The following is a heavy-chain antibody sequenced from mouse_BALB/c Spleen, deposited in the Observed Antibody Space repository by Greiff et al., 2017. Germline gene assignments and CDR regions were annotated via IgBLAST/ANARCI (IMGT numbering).Heavy chain of an antibody. CDR2: IWGDGST. V-gene: IGHV2-6-7*01. CDR3: AKHPYYYGSRGDYYAMDD. J-gene: IGHJ4*01. Sequence: QVQLKESGPGLVAPSQSLSITCTVSGFSLTGYGVNWVRQPPGKGLEWLGMIWGDGSTDYNSALKSRLSISKDNSKSQVFLKMNSLQTDDTAMYYCAKHPYYYGSRGDYYAMDDWGQGTSVTVSS. CDR1: GFSLTGYG. D-gene: IGHD1-1*01.